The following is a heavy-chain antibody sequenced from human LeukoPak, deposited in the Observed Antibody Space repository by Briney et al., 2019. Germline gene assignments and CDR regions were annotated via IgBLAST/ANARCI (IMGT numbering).Heavy chain of an antibody. V-gene: IGHV3-7*04. CDR3: ARGSGWFYY. CDR1: GFTFSSYL. J-gene: IGHJ4*02. D-gene: IGHD3-3*01. Sequence: GGSLRLSCAASGFTFSSYLMSWVRQAPGKGLEWVANINQDGSEKYYVGSLKGRFTISRDSAKNSLYLQMNSLRAEDTAVYYCARGSGWFYYWGQGTLVTVSS. CDR2: INQDGSEK.